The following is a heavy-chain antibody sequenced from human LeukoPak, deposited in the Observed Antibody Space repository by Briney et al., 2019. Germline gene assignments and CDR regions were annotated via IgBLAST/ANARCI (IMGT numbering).Heavy chain of an antibody. CDR2: ISSSGSTI. D-gene: IGHD5-18*01. Sequence: PGGSLRLSCAASGFTFSNAWMSWVRQAPGKGLEWVSYISSSGSTIYYADSVKGRFTISRDNAKNSLYLQMNSLRAEDTAVYYCARRDTAMVYCGMDVWGQGTTVTVSS. V-gene: IGHV3-11*04. J-gene: IGHJ6*02. CDR1: GFTFSNAW. CDR3: ARRDTAMVYCGMDV.